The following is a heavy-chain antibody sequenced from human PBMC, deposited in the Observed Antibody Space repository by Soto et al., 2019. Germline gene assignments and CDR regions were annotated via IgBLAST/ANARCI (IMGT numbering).Heavy chain of an antibody. CDR1: GFTFSSYG. CDR2: IWYDGSNK. CDR3: ARDGGCRDGYTVGCNWFDP. J-gene: IGHJ5*02. V-gene: IGHV3-33*01. D-gene: IGHD5-12*01. Sequence: GGSLRLSCAASGFTFSSYGMHWVRQAPGKGLEWVAVIWYDGSNKYYAESVKGRFTISRDNSKNTLYLQMNSLRDEDTAVFYCARDGGCRDGYTVGCNWFDPWGQGTLVTVSS.